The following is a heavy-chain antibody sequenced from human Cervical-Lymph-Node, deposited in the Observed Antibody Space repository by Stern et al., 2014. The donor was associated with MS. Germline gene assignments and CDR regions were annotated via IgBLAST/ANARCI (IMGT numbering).Heavy chain of an antibody. Sequence: QLVESGGGVIQPGGSLRLSCTASGFTVSRDYMTWVRQAPGKGLEWVSLITHVGSTFYTDSVKGRFTISRDDSKNTVYLHMTSLEAEDTAMYYCARDTSSPERSDWWGQGTLVTVSS. CDR2: ITHVGST. V-gene: IGHV3-53*01. D-gene: IGHD1-1*01. CDR1: GFTVSRDY. J-gene: IGHJ4*02. CDR3: ARDTSSPERSDW.